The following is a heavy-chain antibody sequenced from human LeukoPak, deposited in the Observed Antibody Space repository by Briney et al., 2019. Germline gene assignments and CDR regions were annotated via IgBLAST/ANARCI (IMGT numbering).Heavy chain of an antibody. CDR3: AREIQYYYETTGSRTVRDGSDI. D-gene: IGHD3-22*01. CDR1: GGTLSNYA. Sequence: SVKVSCKAAGGTLSNYAINWVRQAPGQGLEWMGGIIPMFGTANYAQKLQGRLTITTDGSTTIAYMELSSLRSEDTAVYYCAREIQYYYETTGSRTVRDGSDIWGQGTMVTVSS. CDR2: IIPMFGTA. V-gene: IGHV1-69*05. J-gene: IGHJ3*02.